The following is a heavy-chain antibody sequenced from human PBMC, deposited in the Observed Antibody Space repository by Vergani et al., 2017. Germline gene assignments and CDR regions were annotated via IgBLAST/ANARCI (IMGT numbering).Heavy chain of an antibody. CDR1: GGSISSGDYY. D-gene: IGHD5-18*01. Sequence: QVQLQESGPGLVKPSQTLSLTCTVSGGSISSGDYYWSWIRPPPGKGLEWIGYIYYSGSTYYNPSLKSRVTISVDTSKNQFSLKLSYVTAADTAVYYCARECSGYSYDDDWFHPWGRGTLVTVSS. V-gene: IGHV4-30-4*08. J-gene: IGHJ5*02. CDR3: ARECSGYSYDDDWFHP. CDR2: IYYSGST.